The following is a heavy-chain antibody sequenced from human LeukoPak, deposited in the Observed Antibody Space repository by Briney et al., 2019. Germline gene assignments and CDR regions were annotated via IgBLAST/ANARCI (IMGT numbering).Heavy chain of an antibody. J-gene: IGHJ5*02. CDR2: ISSSSSTI. Sequence: GGSLRLSCSTSGFTFSSYSMNWVRRAPGKGLEWAPYISSSSSTIYYADSVKGRFTISRDNAKNSLYLQMNSLRAEDTAVYYCARVAYCRGDCYSDWFDPWGQGTLVTVSS. D-gene: IGHD2-21*02. V-gene: IGHV3-48*04. CDR3: ARVAYCRGDCYSDWFDP. CDR1: GFTFSSYS.